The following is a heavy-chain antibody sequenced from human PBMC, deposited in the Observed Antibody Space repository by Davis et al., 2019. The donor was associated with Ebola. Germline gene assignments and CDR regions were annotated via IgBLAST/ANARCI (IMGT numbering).Heavy chain of an antibody. J-gene: IGHJ4*02. CDR1: GYTFTSYG. V-gene: IGHV1-18*04. CDR2: ISAYNGNT. D-gene: IGHD2-2*01. Sequence: ASVKVSCKASGYTFTSYGISWVRQAPGQGLEWMGWISAYNGNTNYAQKLQGRVTMTTDTSTSTAYMELRSLRSDDTAVYYCARGVYCSSTSCGYGVDCWGQGTLVTVSS. CDR3: ARGVYCSSTSCGYGVDC.